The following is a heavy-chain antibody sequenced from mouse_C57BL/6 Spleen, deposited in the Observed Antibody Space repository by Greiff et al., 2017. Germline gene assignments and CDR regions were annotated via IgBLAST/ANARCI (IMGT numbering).Heavy chain of an antibody. D-gene: IGHD2-4*01. CDR3: ARWGDYDWFAY. Sequence: VKLQQPGAELVKPGASVKLSCKASGYTFTSYWMQWVKQRPGQGLEWIGEIDPSDSYTNYNQKFKGKATLTVDTSSSTAYMQLSSLTSEDSAVYYCARWGDYDWFAYWGQGTLVTVSA. CDR1: GYTFTSYW. J-gene: IGHJ3*01. CDR2: IDPSDSYT. V-gene: IGHV1-50*01.